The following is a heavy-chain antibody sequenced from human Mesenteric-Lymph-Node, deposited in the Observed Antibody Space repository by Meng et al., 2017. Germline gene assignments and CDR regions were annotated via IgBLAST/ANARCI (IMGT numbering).Heavy chain of an antibody. CDR2: IWYDGSNK. CDR3: ARDPSPKLGRSHYDALDI. CDR1: GFTFSSYG. Sequence: GESLKISCAASGFTFSSYGMHWVRQAPGKGLEWVAVIWYDGSNKYYADSVKGRFTISRDNSKNTLYLQMNSLRAEDTAVYYCARDPSPKLGRSHYDALDIWGQGTMVTVSS. V-gene: IGHV3-30*19. D-gene: IGHD3-10*01. J-gene: IGHJ3*02.